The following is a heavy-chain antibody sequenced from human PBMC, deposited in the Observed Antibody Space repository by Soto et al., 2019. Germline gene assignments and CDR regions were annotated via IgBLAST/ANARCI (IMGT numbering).Heavy chain of an antibody. CDR1: GGSISSYY. V-gene: IGHV4-59*01. CDR3: ARADRVNAFDI. Sequence: SETLSLTCTVSGGSISSYYWSWIRQPPGKGLEWIGYIYYSGSTNYNPSLKSRVTISVDTSKNQFSLKLSSVTAADTAVYYCARADRVNAFDIWGQGTMVTVSS. CDR2: IYYSGST. J-gene: IGHJ3*02.